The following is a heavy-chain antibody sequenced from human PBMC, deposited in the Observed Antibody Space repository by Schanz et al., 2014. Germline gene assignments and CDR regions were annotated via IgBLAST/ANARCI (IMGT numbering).Heavy chain of an antibody. D-gene: IGHD2-15*01. Sequence: QVQLVQSGAEVKKPGSSMKVSCKAPGGTFSTYPINWLRQAPGQGLEWMGRIIPIHGIVNYAQRFQDRVRITADKSTSTAYMELSSLRSDDTAVYYCARGGGPEDVFDIWGQGTILTVSS. CDR2: IIPIHGIV. J-gene: IGHJ3*02. CDR1: GGTFSTYP. CDR3: ARGGGPEDVFDI. V-gene: IGHV1-69*02.